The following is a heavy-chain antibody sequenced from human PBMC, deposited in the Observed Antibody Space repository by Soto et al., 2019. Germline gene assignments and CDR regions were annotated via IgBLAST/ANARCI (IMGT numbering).Heavy chain of an antibody. CDR2: IYNIGST. V-gene: IGHV4-59*01. J-gene: IGHJ4*02. CDR3: ARGHAFDFDY. Sequence: QAQLQESGPGLVKPSETLSLTCTVSGGSISHYYWSWIRQPPGKGLEWIGYIYNIGSTNYNPSLKSRDTISGDTSKNQFSLKLSSVTAADTAVYYCARGHAFDFDYWGQGTLVTVSS. CDR1: GGSISHYY.